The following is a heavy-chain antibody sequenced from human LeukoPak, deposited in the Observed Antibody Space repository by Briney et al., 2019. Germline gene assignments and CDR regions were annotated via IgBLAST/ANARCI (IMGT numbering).Heavy chain of an antibody. V-gene: IGHV2-5*01. CDR3: AHSYDYVWGSYRSNFDY. CDR1: GFSLSTSGVG. Sequence: SGPTLVNPTQTLTLTCTFSGFSLSTSGVGVGWIRQPPRKALGWLALIYWNDDKRYSPSLKSRLTITKDTSKNQVVLTMTNMDPVDTATYYCAHSYDYVWGSYRSNFDYWGQGTLVTVSS. CDR2: IYWNDDK. D-gene: IGHD3-16*02. J-gene: IGHJ4*02.